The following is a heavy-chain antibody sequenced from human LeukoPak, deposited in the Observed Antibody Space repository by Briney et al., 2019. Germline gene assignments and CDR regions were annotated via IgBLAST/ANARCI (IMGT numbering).Heavy chain of an antibody. Sequence: GGSLRLSCAASGFTVSSNYMSWVRQAPGKGLDCVSVIYSDDSSYYADSVKGRFTISRDNAKNTLYLQMNSLRAEDTALYFCAREMDIAMVFDYWGQGTMVTVSS. CDR1: GFTVSSNY. CDR3: AREMDIAMVFDY. CDR2: IYSDDSS. J-gene: IGHJ4*02. V-gene: IGHV3-66*01. D-gene: IGHD5-18*01.